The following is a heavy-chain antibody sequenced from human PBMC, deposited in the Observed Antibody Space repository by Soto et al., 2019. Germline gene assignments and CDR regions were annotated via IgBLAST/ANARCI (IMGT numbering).Heavy chain of an antibody. Sequence: SETLSLTCTVSGGSINNRGYYWSWSRQHPGKGLEWIGYIYYTGSTDYNPSLKSRVTISLDTSKNQFSLQLFSVTPEDSAVYYCARDRAQYGMDVWGQGITVTVSS. CDR3: ARDRAQYGMDV. J-gene: IGHJ6*02. V-gene: IGHV4-31*03. CDR1: GGSINNRGYY. CDR2: IYYTGST. D-gene: IGHD3-10*01.